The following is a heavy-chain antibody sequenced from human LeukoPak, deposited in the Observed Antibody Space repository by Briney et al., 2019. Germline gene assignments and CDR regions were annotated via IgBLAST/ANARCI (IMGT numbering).Heavy chain of an antibody. CDR1: GFTFVDYA. D-gene: IGHD3-10*01. J-gene: IGHJ6*02. CDR3: AKARAYGSEQGMDV. V-gene: IGHV3-9*01. Sequence: GGSLRLSCAASGFTFVDYAMHWVRQAPGKGLEWASGISWNSGGMGYADSVKGRFTISRDSVKNSLYLQMNSLGAEDTAFYYCAKARAYGSEQGMDVWGQGTTVTVSS. CDR2: ISWNSGGM.